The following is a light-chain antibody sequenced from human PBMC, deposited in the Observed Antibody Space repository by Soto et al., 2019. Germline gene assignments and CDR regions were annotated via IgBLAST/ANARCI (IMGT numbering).Light chain of an antibody. V-gene: IGKV3-20*01. J-gene: IGKJ5*01. Sequence: EVVMTQSPATLSVSPGESATLSCWASQSVNINLAWYYQKPGQAPRLLIYDTSSRATGVPDRYSASGSGTDFTLTISRLEPEDFAVFFCQQYGTSEIIFGQGTRLEIK. CDR2: DTS. CDR1: QSVNIN. CDR3: QQYGTSEII.